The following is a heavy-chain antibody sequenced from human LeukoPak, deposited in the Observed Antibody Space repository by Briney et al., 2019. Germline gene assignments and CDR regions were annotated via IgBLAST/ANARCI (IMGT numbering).Heavy chain of an antibody. CDR3: ARAPIVVVVAATRGGYYYYGMDV. CDR2: MNPNSGHT. Sequence: GASVKVSCKASGYTFTSYDINWVRQATGQGLEWMGWMNPNSGHTGYAQKFQGRVTMTRNTSISTAYMELSSLRSEDTAVYYCARAPIVVVVAATRGGYYYYGMDVWGQGTTVTVSS. V-gene: IGHV1-8*01. CDR1: GYTFTSYD. D-gene: IGHD2-15*01. J-gene: IGHJ6*02.